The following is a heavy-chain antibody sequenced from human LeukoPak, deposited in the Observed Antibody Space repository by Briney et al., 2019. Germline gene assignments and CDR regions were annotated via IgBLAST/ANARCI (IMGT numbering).Heavy chain of an antibody. CDR1: GYSFTSYW. Sequence: GESLKISCKGSGYSFTSYWIGWVRQMPGKGLEWMGIIYLGDSDTRYSPSFQGQVSISADKSISTAYLQWSSLKASDTAMYYCARQIPRRNWFDPWGQGTLDTVSS. V-gene: IGHV5-51*01. J-gene: IGHJ5*02. D-gene: IGHD2-2*02. CDR2: IYLGDSDT. CDR3: ARQIPRRNWFDP.